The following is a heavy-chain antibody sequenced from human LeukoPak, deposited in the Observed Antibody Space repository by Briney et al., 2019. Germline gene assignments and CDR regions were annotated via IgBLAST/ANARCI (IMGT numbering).Heavy chain of an antibody. D-gene: IGHD1-14*01. CDR1: RFTSISYW. V-gene: IGHV3-7*01. Sequence: WGSPRYSRAASRFTSISYWKNTVRQAPRERRQWVVNMNQDGSETYYLHSLKSRVTISRDTATNPLSLQMNSLAAEDTAGFYFARELIRKDECAFDIWGQGTMVTVSS. CDR3: ARELIRKDECAFDI. J-gene: IGHJ3*02. CDR2: MNQDGSET.